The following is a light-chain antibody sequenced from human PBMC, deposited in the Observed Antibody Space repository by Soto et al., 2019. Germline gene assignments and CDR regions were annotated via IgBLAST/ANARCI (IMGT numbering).Light chain of an antibody. CDR2: EVT. CDR3: SSFASSNTWV. Sequence: QSALTQPPSASGSPVQSVTISCTGTSSDVGAYNYVSWYQQHAGKAPKLVIYEVTKRPSGVPDRLSGSKSANTASLTVSGLQAEDEADYYCSSFASSNTWVFGGGTKLTVL. CDR1: SSDVGAYNY. V-gene: IGLV2-8*01. J-gene: IGLJ3*02.